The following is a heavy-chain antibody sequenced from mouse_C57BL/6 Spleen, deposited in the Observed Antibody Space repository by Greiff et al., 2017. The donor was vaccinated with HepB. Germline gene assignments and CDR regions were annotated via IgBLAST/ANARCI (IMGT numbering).Heavy chain of an antibody. CDR1: GFNIKDDY. D-gene: IGHD6-1*01. CDR2: IDPENGDT. Sequence: DVQLQESGAELVRPGASVKLSCTASGFNIKDDYMHWVKQRPEQGLEWIGWIDPENGDTEYASKFQGKATITADTSSNTAYLQLSSLTSEDTAVYYCTTFNLYAMDYWGQGTSVTVSS. CDR3: TTFNLYAMDY. V-gene: IGHV14-4*01. J-gene: IGHJ4*01.